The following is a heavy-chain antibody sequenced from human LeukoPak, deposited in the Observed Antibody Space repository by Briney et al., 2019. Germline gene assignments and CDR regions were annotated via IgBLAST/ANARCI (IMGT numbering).Heavy chain of an antibody. D-gene: IGHD6-13*01. CDR2: GGST. J-gene: IGHJ4*02. V-gene: IGHV3-23*01. CDR3: ATETSGYSSSWYALRDY. Sequence: GGSTYYADSVKGRFTISRDNSKNTLYLQMNSLRAEDTAVYYCATETSGYSSSWYALRDYWGQGTLVTVSS.